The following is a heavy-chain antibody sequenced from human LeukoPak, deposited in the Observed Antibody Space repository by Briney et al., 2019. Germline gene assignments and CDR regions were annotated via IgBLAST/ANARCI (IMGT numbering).Heavy chain of an antibody. Sequence: GSLRLSCAASGFTFSDYYMTWIRQAPGKGLEWIGSIYYSGSTYYNPSLKSRVTISVDTSKNQFSLKLSSVTAADTAVYYCARQFRIIGSSDYWGQGTLVTVSS. CDR3: ARQFRIIGSSDY. V-gene: IGHV4-39*01. CDR2: IYYSGST. J-gene: IGHJ4*02. CDR1: GFTFSDYY. D-gene: IGHD1-26*01.